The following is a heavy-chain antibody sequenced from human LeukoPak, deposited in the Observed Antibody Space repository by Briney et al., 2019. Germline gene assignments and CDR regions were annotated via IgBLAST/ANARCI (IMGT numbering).Heavy chain of an antibody. CDR1: GGTFSSYA. J-gene: IGHJ3*02. CDR2: IIPILGIA. Sequence: SVKVSCKASGGTFSSYAISWVRQAPGQGLEWMGRIIPILGIANYAQKFQGRVTITADKSTSTAYMELSSLRSEDTAVYYCARRPGGNLDDAFDIWGQGTMVTVSS. D-gene: IGHD4-23*01. CDR3: ARRPGGNLDDAFDI. V-gene: IGHV1-69*04.